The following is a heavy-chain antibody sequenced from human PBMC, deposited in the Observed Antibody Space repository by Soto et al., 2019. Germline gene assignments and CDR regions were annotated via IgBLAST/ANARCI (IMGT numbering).Heavy chain of an antibody. CDR1: VFTFNYYW. CDR2: IQNDGSRT. D-gene: IGHD3-22*01. Sequence: PGGSLRLSCAASVFTFNYYWMHWVRQAPGQGLVWVAHIQNDGSRTTYADSVKGRFTISRDNSKNTLYLQMNSLRAEDTAVYYCARDVARITMIVVAYGSGMDVWGQGTTVTVSS. V-gene: IGHV3-74*01. J-gene: IGHJ6*02. CDR3: ARDVARITMIVVAYGSGMDV.